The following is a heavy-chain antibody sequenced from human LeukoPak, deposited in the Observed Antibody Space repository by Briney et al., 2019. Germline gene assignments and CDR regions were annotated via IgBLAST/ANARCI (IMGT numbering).Heavy chain of an antibody. V-gene: IGHV4-59*08. J-gene: IGHJ4*02. CDR1: GGSISGYY. CDR2: IYYSGST. Sequence: SETLSLTCTVSGGSISGYYWTWIRQPPGKGLEWIGYIYYSGSTNYNPSLKTRVTISVDMSKNQFSLKLSSVTAADTAVYYCAGPRSYFDYWGQGTPVTVSS. CDR3: AGPRSYFDY.